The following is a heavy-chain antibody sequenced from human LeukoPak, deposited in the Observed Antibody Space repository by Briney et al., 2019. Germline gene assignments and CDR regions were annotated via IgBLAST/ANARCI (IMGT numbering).Heavy chain of an antibody. V-gene: IGHV1-18*01. CDR1: GYTFTSYG. D-gene: IGHD3-3*01. CDR2: ISAYNGNT. CDR3: ARETTQRSLFGVVTEVDEGFDY. J-gene: IGHJ4*02. Sequence: ASVKVSCKASGYTFTSYGISWVRQAPGQGLEWMGWISAYNGNTNYAQKLQGRVTMTTDTSTSTAYMELRSLRSDDTAVYYCARETTQRSLFGVVTEVDEGFDYWGQGTLVTVSS.